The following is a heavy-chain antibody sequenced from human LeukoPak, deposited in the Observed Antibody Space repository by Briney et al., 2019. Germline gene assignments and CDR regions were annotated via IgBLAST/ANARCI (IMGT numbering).Heavy chain of an antibody. CDR3: ARDSLYYGTDV. Sequence: GGSLRLSCAASGFTFSNYWMSWVRQAPGKGLEWVANIKQDGSEKYYVDSVKGRFTISRDNAKNSLYLQMNSLRAEDTAVYYCARDSLYYGTDVWGEVTTVTVSS. V-gene: IGHV3-7*01. CDR1: GFTFSNYW. J-gene: IGHJ6*04. CDR2: IKQDGSEK.